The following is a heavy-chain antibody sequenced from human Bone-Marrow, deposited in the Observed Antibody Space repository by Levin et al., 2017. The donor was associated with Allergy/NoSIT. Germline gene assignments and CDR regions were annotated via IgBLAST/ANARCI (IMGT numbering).Heavy chain of an antibody. J-gene: IGHJ4*02. CDR3: ARAYCSGGNCYNNLDY. D-gene: IGHD2-15*01. Sequence: GASVKISCKASGDTFSSYTISWVRQAPGQGLEWMGGIIPIPGTANYAQKFQGRVTVTADESTSTAYMELSSLRSEDTAMYYCARAYCSGGNCYNNLDYWGQGTLVIVSS. CDR2: IIPIPGTA. V-gene: IGHV1-69*13. CDR1: GDTFSSYT.